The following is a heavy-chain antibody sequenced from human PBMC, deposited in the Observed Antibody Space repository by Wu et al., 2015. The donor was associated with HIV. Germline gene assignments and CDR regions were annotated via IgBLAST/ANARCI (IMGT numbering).Heavy chain of an antibody. D-gene: IGHD3-22*01. CDR1: GYTFSAYD. Sequence: QVQLVQSGAEVKKPGASLKVSCKASGYTFSAYDINWVRQAPGQGLEWVGWMNPNSGNTGYPQKFQGRVTMTRDTSISTAYMELSSLKSEDTVVYYCARAASFFYDKHGYYRNWYFDVWGRGTLVAVSS. CDR3: ARAASFFYDKHGYYRNWYFDV. CDR2: MNPNSGNT. J-gene: IGHJ2*01. V-gene: IGHV1-8*01.